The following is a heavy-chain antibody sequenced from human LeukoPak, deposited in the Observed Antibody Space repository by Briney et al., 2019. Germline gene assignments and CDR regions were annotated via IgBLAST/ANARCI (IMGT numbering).Heavy chain of an antibody. CDR1: GYTFTSNY. V-gene: IGHV1-46*01. J-gene: IGHJ6*03. Sequence: ASVKVSCKAFGYTFTSNYMHWVRQAPGQGPEWMGVISPSGASTTYAQKFQGRVTMTRNTSISTAYMELSSLRSEDTAVYYCARKLRFFSGYYMDVWGKGTTVTISS. D-gene: IGHD3-3*01. CDR3: ARKLRFFSGYYMDV. CDR2: ISPSGAST.